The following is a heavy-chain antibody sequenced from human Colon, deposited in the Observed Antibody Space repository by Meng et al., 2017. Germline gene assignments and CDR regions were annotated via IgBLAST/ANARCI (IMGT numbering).Heavy chain of an antibody. J-gene: IGHJ4*02. D-gene: IGHD3-10*01. Sequence: SGPMLVKPTQTLTLTCTFSGFSLSTSGVGVGWIRQPPGKALEWLALIYWNDDKRYSPSLKSRLTITKDTSKNQVVLTMTNMDPVDTATYYCAHTLYYYGSGSYPNYWGQGTLVTVSS. V-gene: IGHV2-5*01. CDR2: IYWNDDK. CDR3: AHTLYYYGSGSYPNY. CDR1: GFSLSTSGVG.